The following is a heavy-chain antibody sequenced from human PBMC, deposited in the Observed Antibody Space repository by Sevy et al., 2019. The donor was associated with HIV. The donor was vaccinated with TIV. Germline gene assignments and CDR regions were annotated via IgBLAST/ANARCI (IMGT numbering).Heavy chain of an antibody. J-gene: IGHJ6*02. CDR3: ARVSNITQVVIGRATYYYYYGMDV. V-gene: IGHV6-1*01. CDR1: GDSVSSNSAA. D-gene: IGHD2-21*01. CDR2: TYYRSKWYN. Sequence: SQTLSLTCAISGDSVSSNSAAWNWIRQSPSRGLEWLGRTYYRSKWYNDYVVSVKSRITINPDTSKNQFSLQLNSVTPEDMAVYYCARVSNITQVVIGRATYYYYYGMDVWGQGTTVTVSS.